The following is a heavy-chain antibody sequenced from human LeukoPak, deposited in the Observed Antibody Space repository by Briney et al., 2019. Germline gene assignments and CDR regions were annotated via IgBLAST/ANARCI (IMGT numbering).Heavy chain of an antibody. CDR2: INHSGST. J-gene: IGHJ4*02. Sequence: SETLSLTCAVYGGSSSGYYWSWIRQPPGKGLEWIGEINHSGSTNYNPSLKSRVTISVDTSKNQFSLKLSSVTAADTAVYYCARAPGYWGQGTLVTVSS. V-gene: IGHV4-34*01. CDR1: GGSSSGYY. CDR3: ARAPGY.